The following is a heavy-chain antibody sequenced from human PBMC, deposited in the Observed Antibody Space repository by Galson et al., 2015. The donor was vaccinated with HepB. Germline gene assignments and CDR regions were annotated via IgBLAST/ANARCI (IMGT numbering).Heavy chain of an antibody. CDR2: IYHSGST. D-gene: IGHD3-3*01. J-gene: IGHJ4*02. V-gene: IGHV4-30-2*01. Sequence: TLSLTCAVSGGSISSGGYSWSWIRQPPGKGLEWIGYIYHSGSTYYNPSLKSRVTISVDRSKNQFSLKLSSVTAADTAVYYCASRSQSDFWSGYYKDWGQGTLVTVSS. CDR1: GGSISSGGYS. CDR3: ASRSQSDFWSGYYKD.